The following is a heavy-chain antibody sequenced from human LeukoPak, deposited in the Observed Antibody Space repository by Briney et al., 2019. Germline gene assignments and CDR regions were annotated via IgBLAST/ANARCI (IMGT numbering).Heavy chain of an antibody. Sequence: GQSLKIYCKGSGYSFSTYWIGWVRQMPGKGLEWMGIIYPGDSDTRYSPSFQGQVTISADKSISAAYLQWSSLKASDTAMYYCARLNDYDSSGYYYVADYWGQGTLVTVSS. V-gene: IGHV5-51*01. D-gene: IGHD3-22*01. CDR1: GYSFSTYW. J-gene: IGHJ4*02. CDR3: ARLNDYDSSGYYYVADY. CDR2: IYPGDSDT.